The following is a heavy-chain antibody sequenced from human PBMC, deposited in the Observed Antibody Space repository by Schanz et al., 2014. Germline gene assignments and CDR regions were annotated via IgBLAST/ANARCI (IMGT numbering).Heavy chain of an antibody. CDR2: IYYSGST. CDR1: GGSISSGGYS. D-gene: IGHD2-8*01. V-gene: IGHV4-30-4*07. Sequence: QVQLQESGPGLVKPSQTLSLTCAVSGGSISSGGYSWNWIRQPPGKGLEWIVYIYYSGSTYYNPALKSRVPISVDTSKNQSPLKLASVTAADTAVYYCASKGLTTDAFDIWGQGTMVTVSS. CDR3: ASKGLTTDAFDI. J-gene: IGHJ3*02.